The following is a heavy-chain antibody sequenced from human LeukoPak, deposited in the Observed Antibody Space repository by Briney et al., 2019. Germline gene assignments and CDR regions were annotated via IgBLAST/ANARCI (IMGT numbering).Heavy chain of an antibody. CDR2: IYYSGST. CDR1: GGSISSGGYY. V-gene: IGHV4-31*03. CDR3: ARLSDSSSSLDY. J-gene: IGHJ4*02. D-gene: IGHD6-6*01. Sequence: PSETLSLTCTVSGGSISSGGYYWSWLRQPPGKGLVWIVYIYYSGSTYYNPSLKSRVTISVDTSKNQFSLKLSSVTAADTAVYFCARLSDSSSSLDYWGQGTLVTVSS.